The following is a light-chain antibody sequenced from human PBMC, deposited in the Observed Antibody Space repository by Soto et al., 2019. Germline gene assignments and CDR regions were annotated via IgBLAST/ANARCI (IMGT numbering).Light chain of an antibody. V-gene: IGLV2-14*01. J-gene: IGLJ1*01. CDR2: DVT. CDR1: SSDVGGYIY. CDR3: ISYTSSSTLYV. Sequence: QSVLTQPASVSGSPGQSITISCTGTSSDVGGYIYVSWYQQHPGKAPKLMIYDVTSRPSGVSYRFSGSKSGNTASLTISGLQAEDEADYYCISYTSSSTLYVFGTGTKVTVL.